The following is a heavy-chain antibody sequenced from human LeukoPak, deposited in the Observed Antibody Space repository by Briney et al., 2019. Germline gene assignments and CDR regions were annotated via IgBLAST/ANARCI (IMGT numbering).Heavy chain of an antibody. CDR2: INPNSGGT. CDR3: ASTHNHPYSSGWYSRGDY. V-gene: IGHV1-2*02. CDR1: GYTFTGYY. D-gene: IGHD6-19*01. J-gene: IGHJ4*02. Sequence: GASVKVSCKASGYTFTGYYMHWVRQAPGQGLEWMGWINPNSGGTNYAQKFQGRVTMTRDTSISTAYMELSRLRSDDTAVYYCASTHNHPYSSGWYSRGDYWGQGTLVTVSS.